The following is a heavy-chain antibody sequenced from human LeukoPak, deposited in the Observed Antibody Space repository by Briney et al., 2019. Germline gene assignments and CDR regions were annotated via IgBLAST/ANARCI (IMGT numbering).Heavy chain of an antibody. Sequence: GGSLRLSCAASGFTFSSYAMSWVRQAPGKGLEWVSAISGSGGSTYYADSVKGRFTISRDNSKNTLYLQMNSLRAEGTAVYYCAKAWGDGYINFDYWGQGTLVTVSS. CDR1: GFTFSSYA. V-gene: IGHV3-23*01. CDR2: ISGSGGST. CDR3: AKAWGDGYINFDY. J-gene: IGHJ4*02. D-gene: IGHD5-24*01.